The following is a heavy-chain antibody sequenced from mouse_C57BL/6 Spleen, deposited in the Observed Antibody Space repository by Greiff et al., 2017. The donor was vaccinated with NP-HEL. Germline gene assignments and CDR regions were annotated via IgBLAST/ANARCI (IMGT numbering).Heavy chain of an antibody. CDR1: GFNFTNTY. J-gene: IGHJ2*01. CDR2: IDPANGNT. V-gene: IGHV14-3*01. CDR3: ARNCGRSYTFDY. D-gene: IGHD1-1*01. Sequence: EVQLVESVAELVRPGASVKLSCTASGFNFTNTYMHWVKQRPEQGLEWIGRIDPANGNTKYAPKFQGKATITADTSSNTAYLQLSSLTSEDTAIYYCARNCGRSYTFDYWGQGTTLTVSS.